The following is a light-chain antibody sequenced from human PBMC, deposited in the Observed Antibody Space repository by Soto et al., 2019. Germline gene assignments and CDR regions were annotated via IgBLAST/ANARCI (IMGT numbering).Light chain of an antibody. J-gene: IGKJ2*01. V-gene: IGKV1-5*01. CDR3: QQYNSYQYT. CDR1: QSISSW. CDR2: DAS. Sequence: DIQMTQSPSTLSASVGDRVTITCRASQSISSWLAWYQQKPGKAPKLLIYDASSLESGVPSRFSGSGSGTEFTLTISSLQPDDFATYYCQQYNSYQYTFGQGTKLENK.